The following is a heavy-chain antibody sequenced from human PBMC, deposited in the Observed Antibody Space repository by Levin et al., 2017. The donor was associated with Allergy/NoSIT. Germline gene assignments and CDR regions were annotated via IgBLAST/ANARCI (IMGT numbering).Heavy chain of an antibody. Sequence: SETLSLTCTVSGGSIISSGSYYWGWIRQPPGKGLEWIGSIYSSGSTYYNPSLKSRVTVSVDTSKNQFSLKLRSVTAADTAVYYCARHAPSGIYPRWFDPWGQGTLVTVSS. V-gene: IGHV4-39*01. D-gene: IGHD1-26*01. J-gene: IGHJ5*02. CDR2: IYSSGST. CDR1: GGSIISSGSYY. CDR3: ARHAPSGIYPRWFDP.